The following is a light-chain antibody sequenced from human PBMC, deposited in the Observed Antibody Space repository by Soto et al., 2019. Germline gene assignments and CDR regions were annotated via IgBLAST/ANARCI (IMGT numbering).Light chain of an antibody. CDR2: DVS. J-gene: IGLJ1*01. CDR3: CSYAGSPRYV. Sequence: QSALTLPRSVSGSPGQSVTISCTGTSSDVGGYNYVSCYQQHPGKAPKVMIYDVSERPSGVPGRFSGSKSGNTASLTISGLQAEDDADYYCCSYAGSPRYVLGTGTKLSVL. CDR1: SSDVGGYNY. V-gene: IGLV2-11*01.